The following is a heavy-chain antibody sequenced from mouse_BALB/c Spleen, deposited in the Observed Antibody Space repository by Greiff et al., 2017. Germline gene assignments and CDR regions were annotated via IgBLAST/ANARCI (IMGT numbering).Heavy chain of an antibody. CDR2: IWSGGST. Sequence: QVQLKESGPGLVQPSQSLSITCTVSGFSLTSYGVHWVRQSPGKGLEWLGVIWSGGSTDYNAAFISRLSISKDNSKSQVFFKMNSLQANDTAIYYCASPFITTVVDYAMDYWGQGTSVTVSS. CDR3: ASPFITTVVDYAMDY. J-gene: IGHJ4*01. D-gene: IGHD1-1*01. CDR1: GFSLTSYG. V-gene: IGHV2-2*02.